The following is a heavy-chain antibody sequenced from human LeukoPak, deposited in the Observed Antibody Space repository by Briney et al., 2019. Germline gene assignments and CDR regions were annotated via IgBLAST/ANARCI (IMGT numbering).Heavy chain of an antibody. V-gene: IGHV3-23*01. J-gene: IGHJ6*02. CDR1: EITFNSYP. D-gene: IGHD1-7*01. Sequence: GGSLRLSCAASEITFNSYPMTWVRQAPGKGLEWVSLITGSGDNTYYADSVKGRFTISRDNSENTLFLQMNSLGTEVTAIYYCARVNWNYTYAMDVWGQGTTVTVSS. CDR2: ITGSGDNT. CDR3: ARVNWNYTYAMDV.